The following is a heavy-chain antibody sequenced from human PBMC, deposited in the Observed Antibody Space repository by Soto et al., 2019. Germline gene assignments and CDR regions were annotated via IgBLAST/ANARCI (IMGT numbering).Heavy chain of an antibody. CDR2: IYYSGST. CDR1: GGSISSRGYY. J-gene: IGHJ5*02. CDR3: ATSNWFDP. Sequence: QLQLQALGTGLVKPSETLSLTCTVSGGSISSRGYYWGWIRQPPGKGLEWIRTIYYSGSTYYNPSLKSRVTISVDTSKNQFSLKLSSVTAAYTAVYYCATSNWFDPWGQGTLVTVSS. V-gene: IGHV4-39*01.